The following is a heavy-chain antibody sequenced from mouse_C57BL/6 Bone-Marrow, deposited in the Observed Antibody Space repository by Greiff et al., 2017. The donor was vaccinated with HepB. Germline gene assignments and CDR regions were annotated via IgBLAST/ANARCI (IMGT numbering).Heavy chain of an antibody. Sequence: QVQLKESGAELAQPGPSVKLSCKASGYTFTSYWMHWVKQRPGQGLEWIGYINPSSGYTKYNQKCKDKATLTADKSSSTAYMQLSSLTYEDSAVYYCARGITTVPYYFDYWGQGTTLTVSS. CDR3: ARGITTVPYYFDY. V-gene: IGHV1-7*01. CDR1: GYTFTSYW. CDR2: INPSSGYT. J-gene: IGHJ2*01. D-gene: IGHD1-1*01.